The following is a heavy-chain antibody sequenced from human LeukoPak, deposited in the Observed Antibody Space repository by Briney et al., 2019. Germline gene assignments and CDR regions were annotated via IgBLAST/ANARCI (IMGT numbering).Heavy chain of an antibody. CDR1: GFTFNSYE. CDR3: AREGATVTTYGMDV. J-gene: IGHJ6*04. CDR2: ISSSGSTI. V-gene: IGHV3-48*03. Sequence: GASLRLSCAASGFTFNSYEMNWVRQAPGKGLEWVSYISSSGSTIYYADSVKGRFTISRDNAKNSLYLQMNSLRAEDTAVYYCAREGATVTTYGMDVWGKGTTVTVSS. D-gene: IGHD4-17*01.